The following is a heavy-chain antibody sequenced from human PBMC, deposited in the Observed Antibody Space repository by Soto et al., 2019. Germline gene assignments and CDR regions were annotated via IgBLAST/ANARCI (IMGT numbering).Heavy chain of an antibody. V-gene: IGHV1-18*01. J-gene: IGHJ6*02. CDR3: ARTDMGPYYDILTGYRTPSYYYGMDV. CDR1: GYTFTSYG. CDR2: ISAYNGNT. Sequence: QVQLVQSGAEVKKPGASVKVSCKASGYTFTSYGISWVRQAPGQGLEWMGWISAYNGNTNYAQKLQGRVTMTTDTSTSIAYMELRSLRSDDTAVYYCARTDMGPYYDILTGYRTPSYYYGMDVWGQGTTVTVSS. D-gene: IGHD3-9*01.